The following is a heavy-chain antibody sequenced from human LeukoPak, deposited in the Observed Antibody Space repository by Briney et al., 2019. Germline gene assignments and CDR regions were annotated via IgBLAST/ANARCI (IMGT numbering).Heavy chain of an antibody. J-gene: IGHJ4*02. D-gene: IGHD5-18*01. V-gene: IGHV3-21*01. CDR1: GFTFSSSP. CDR2: ISSSGSYI. CDR3: ARGSGVQVWSSLDY. Sequence: GGSLRLSCAASGFTFSSSPMNWVRQAPGKGLAWVSSISSSGSYIYYADSVKGRFTFSRDNAKNSVYLQMNSLRAEDTAVYYCARGSGVQVWSSLDYWGQGTLVNVSS.